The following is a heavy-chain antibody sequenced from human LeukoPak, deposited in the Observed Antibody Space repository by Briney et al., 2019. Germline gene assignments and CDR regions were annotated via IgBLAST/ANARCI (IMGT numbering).Heavy chain of an antibody. CDR2: INPNSGGT. Sequence: ASVKVSCKTSGYTFNDYYIHWVRQAPGRGLEWMGWINPNSGGTNYAQKFQDWVTMTRDTSIGTAYMELRRLRSDDTAVYYCARDRGRGGLISAFDIWGQGTMVTVSS. V-gene: IGHV1-2*04. CDR3: ARDRGRGGLISAFDI. D-gene: IGHD3-16*01. J-gene: IGHJ3*02. CDR1: GYTFNDYY.